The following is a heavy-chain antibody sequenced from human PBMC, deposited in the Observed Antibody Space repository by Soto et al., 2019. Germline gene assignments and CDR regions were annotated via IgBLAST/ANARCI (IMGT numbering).Heavy chain of an antibody. CDR1: GYTFTNFG. Sequence: QVQLVQSGAEVKKPGASVKVSCKASGYTFTNFGISWVRQAPGQGLEWMGWISAYNGNTNYAQKFHGRVTMTTDTSTSPAYMQVRRLRFASTAVYLCPRGGTPIDYGGQGTLVSVSS. CDR3: PRGGTPIDY. V-gene: IGHV1-18*01. D-gene: IGHD3-16*01. J-gene: IGHJ4*02. CDR2: ISAYNGNT.